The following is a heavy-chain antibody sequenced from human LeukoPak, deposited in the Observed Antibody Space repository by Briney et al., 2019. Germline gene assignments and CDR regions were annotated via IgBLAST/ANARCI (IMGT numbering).Heavy chain of an antibody. CDR3: AREVLVYTATVGFDP. J-gene: IGHJ5*02. CDR2: IWYDGSNK. CDR1: GFTVSDYG. V-gene: IGHV3-33*01. D-gene: IGHD5-18*01. Sequence: GGSLRLSCAASGFTVSDYGMHWVRQAPGKGLEWVAVIWYDGSNKYYADSVKGRFTISRDNSKNTLYMQMNSLRGEDTAVYYCAREVLVYTATVGFDPWGQGTLVTVSS.